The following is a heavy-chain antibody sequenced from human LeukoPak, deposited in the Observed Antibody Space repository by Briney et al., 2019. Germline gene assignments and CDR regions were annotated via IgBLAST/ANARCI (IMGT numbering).Heavy chain of an antibody. CDR2: IRPDGGTE. Sequence: PGGSLRLSCAASGFTFNSNGLHWVRQAPGKGLEWVAVIRPDGGTENYADSVKGRFTISRDNSKNTLYLQINNLRPEDTAVYFCTKDANTYYDFWSGYPHYYFGMDVWGQGTTVIVSS. CDR3: TKDANTYYDFWSGYPHYYFGMDV. CDR1: GFTFNSNG. V-gene: IGHV3-30*18. D-gene: IGHD3-3*01. J-gene: IGHJ6*02.